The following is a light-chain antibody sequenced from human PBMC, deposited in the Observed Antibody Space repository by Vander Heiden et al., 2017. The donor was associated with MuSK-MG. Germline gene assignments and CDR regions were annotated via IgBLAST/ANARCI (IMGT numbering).Light chain of an antibody. V-gene: IGKV3-20*01. J-gene: IGKJ1*01. CDR1: KRVASSY. Sequence: EIVWPPSPVTRSLSPGERATPPSRASKRVASSYLAWYQQKPGQAPRLLIYGASCRVTGIPDRFSGSGSGTDFTLTISRLEPEDFAVYYCQQDGSSLGTFGQGTKVEIK. CDR2: GAS. CDR3: QQDGSSLGT.